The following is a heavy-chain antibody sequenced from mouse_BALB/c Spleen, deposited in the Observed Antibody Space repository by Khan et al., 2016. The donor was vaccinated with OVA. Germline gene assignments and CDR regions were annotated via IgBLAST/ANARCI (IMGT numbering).Heavy chain of an antibody. J-gene: IGHJ4*01. Sequence: QIQLVQSGPELKTPGETVKISCKASGFTFTNYGMNWVKQSPGKGLKWMGWINTYTGEPTYTYDFKGRFAFSLETSDTTAYLQINNLKDDDTSTYFCARGYYGSDYAMDYWGQGTSVTVSS. V-gene: IGHV9-3-1*01. CDR3: ARGYYGSDYAMDY. CDR1: GFTFTNYG. CDR2: INTYTGEP. D-gene: IGHD1-1*01.